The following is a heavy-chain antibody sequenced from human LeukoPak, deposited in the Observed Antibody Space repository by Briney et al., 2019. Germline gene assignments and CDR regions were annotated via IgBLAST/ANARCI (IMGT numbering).Heavy chain of an antibody. V-gene: IGHV3-66*01. D-gene: IGHD6-13*01. Sequence: QPGGSLRLSCAASGFTFSSYAMSWVRQAPGKGLEWVSVIYSGGSTYYADSVKGRFTISRDNSKNTLYLQMNSLRAEDTAVYYCARGVVAAAGTDYYFDYWGQGTLVTVSS. J-gene: IGHJ4*02. CDR1: GFTFSSYA. CDR2: IYSGGST. CDR3: ARGVVAAAGTDYYFDY.